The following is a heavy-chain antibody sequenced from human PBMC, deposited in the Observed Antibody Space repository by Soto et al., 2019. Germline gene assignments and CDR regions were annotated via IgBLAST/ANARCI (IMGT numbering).Heavy chain of an antibody. Sequence: SGPLSLTCSVSGDSIDSFDWSGLRQPAGKGREWSERIWTSGNTMYNPSLRHRVATSLDTSKRQFSLKLTSVTAADTAVYYCARGLSGVYSFGSWGQGALVTVSS. CDR3: ARGLSGVYSFGS. J-gene: IGHJ4*02. V-gene: IGHV4-4*07. CDR1: GDSIDSFD. D-gene: IGHD3-10*01. CDR2: IWTSGNT.